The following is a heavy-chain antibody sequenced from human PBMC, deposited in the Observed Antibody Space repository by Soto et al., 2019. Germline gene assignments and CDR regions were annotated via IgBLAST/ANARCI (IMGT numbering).Heavy chain of an antibody. CDR1: GYTFTNND. Sequence: SSVKVSCKASGYTFTNNDVSWVRQATGQGLEWMGWMNPGSGDTGYAQKFQGRVTMTGDTSTDTAYMELSSLRSEDTAVYYCATEARGRSGSYFTGGMDGWSKRP. D-gene: IGHD3-10*01. CDR2: MNPGSGDT. CDR3: ATEARGRSGSYFTGGMDG. V-gene: IGHV1-8*01. J-gene: IGHJ6*04.